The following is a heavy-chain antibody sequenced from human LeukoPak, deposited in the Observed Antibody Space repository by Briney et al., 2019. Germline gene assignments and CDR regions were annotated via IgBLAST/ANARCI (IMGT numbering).Heavy chain of an antibody. J-gene: IGHJ4*02. CDR3: ARAGVGATRYYDY. CDR1: GDSVSSNSAA. CDR2: TYYRSEWYN. D-gene: IGHD1-26*01. Sequence: SQTLSLTCAISGDSVSSNSAAWNWIRQSPSRGLEWLGRTYYRSEWYNDYAVSVKSRITINPDTSKNQFSLHLNSVTPGDTAVYYCARAGVGATRYYDYWGQGTLVTVSS. V-gene: IGHV6-1*01.